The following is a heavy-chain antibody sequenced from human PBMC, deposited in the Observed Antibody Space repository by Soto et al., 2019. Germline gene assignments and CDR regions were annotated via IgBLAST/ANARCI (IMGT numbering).Heavy chain of an antibody. D-gene: IGHD2-2*01. V-gene: IGHV4-31*03. Sequence: SETLSLTCTVFGGSISSGGYYWSWIRQHPGKGLEWIGYIYYSGSTYYNPSLKSRVTISVDTSKNQFSLKLSSVTAADTAVYYCARVDCSSTSCSPNYYYYGMDVWGQGTTVTVSS. CDR1: GGSISSGGYY. CDR3: ARVDCSSTSCSPNYYYYGMDV. CDR2: IYYSGST. J-gene: IGHJ6*02.